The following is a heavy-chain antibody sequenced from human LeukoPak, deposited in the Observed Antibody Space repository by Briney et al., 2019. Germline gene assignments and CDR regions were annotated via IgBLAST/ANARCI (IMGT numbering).Heavy chain of an antibody. V-gene: IGHV3-23*01. CDR1: GFTFSSYA. CDR2: ISGSGGST. D-gene: IGHD3-3*01. J-gene: IGHJ4*02. Sequence: GGSLRLSCAGSGFTFSSYAMSWVRQAPGKGMKWVSAISGSGGSTYYADSVKGRFTISRDNSKNTLYLQMNSLRAEDTAVYYCAKDHYDFWSGYYIHFDYWGQGTLVTVSS. CDR3: AKDHYDFWSGYYIHFDY.